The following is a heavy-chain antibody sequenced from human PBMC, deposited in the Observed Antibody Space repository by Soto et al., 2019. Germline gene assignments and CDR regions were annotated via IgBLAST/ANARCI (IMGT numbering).Heavy chain of an antibody. V-gene: IGHV3-48*02. CDR3: ARGDSGSWYWFDP. D-gene: IGHD6-13*01. J-gene: IGHJ5*02. Sequence: EVQLVESGGDLVQPGGSLRLSCAASGFTFSRYSMNWVRQAPGKGLEWLSYVSSSGSTTHYADSAKGRFTISRDNAKNSLYLQMNSLRDDDTAVYYCARGDSGSWYWFDPWGQGTLVTVSS. CDR2: VSSSGSTT. CDR1: GFTFSRYS.